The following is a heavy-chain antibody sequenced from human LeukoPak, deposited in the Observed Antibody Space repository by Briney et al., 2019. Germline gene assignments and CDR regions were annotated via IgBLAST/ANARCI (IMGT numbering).Heavy chain of an antibody. Sequence: SETLSLTCTVSGGSISSSSYYWGWIRQPPGKGLEWIGSIYYSGSTYYNPSLKSRVTISVDTSKNQFSLKLSSVTAADTAVYYCARRIGEQPEDYWGQGTLVTVSS. CDR3: ARRIGEQPEDY. CDR2: IYYSGST. D-gene: IGHD1-26*01. CDR1: GGSISSSSYY. J-gene: IGHJ4*02. V-gene: IGHV4-39*01.